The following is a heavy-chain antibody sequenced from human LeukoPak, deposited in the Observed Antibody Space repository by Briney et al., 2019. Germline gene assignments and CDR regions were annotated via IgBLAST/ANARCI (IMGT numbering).Heavy chain of an antibody. CDR2: INPNSGGT. J-gene: IGHJ4*02. D-gene: IGHD1-26*01. CDR3: ARAAGSSNPTFDY. Sequence: ASVKVSCKASGYTFTGYYMHWVRQAPGQGLEWMGWINPNSGGTNYAQKFQGRVTMTRDTSISTAYMELSRLRSDDTAVYYCARAAGSSNPTFDYWGQGTLVTVSS. V-gene: IGHV1-2*02. CDR1: GYTFTGYY.